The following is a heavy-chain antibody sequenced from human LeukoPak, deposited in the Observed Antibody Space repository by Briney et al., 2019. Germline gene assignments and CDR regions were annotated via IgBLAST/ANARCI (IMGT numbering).Heavy chain of an antibody. CDR3: AREGSSSWFVNS. CDR1: GLTFSNYA. V-gene: IGHV3-48*03. J-gene: IGHJ4*02. D-gene: IGHD6-13*01. CDR2: ISGSAGTT. Sequence: PGGSLRLSCAASGLTFSNYAMNWVRQAPGKGLEWVSYISGSAGTTYYAASVKGRFTSSRDNAKNSLYLQMNSLRAEDTAVYYCAREGSSSWFVNSWGQGTLVTVSS.